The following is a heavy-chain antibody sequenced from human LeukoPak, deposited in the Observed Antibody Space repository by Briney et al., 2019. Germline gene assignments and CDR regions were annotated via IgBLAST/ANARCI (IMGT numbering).Heavy chain of an antibody. D-gene: IGHD2-21*01. CDR1: GNSISSYY. J-gene: IGHJ6*02. V-gene: IGHV4-59*01. CDR3: ARRVSAFFYGMDV. CDR2: IDYTGSS. Sequence: KSSETLSLTCTVSGNSISSYYWNWIRQPPGKGLEWIGYIDYTGSSNYNPSLKSRVSISVDTSKNQLSLKLSSVTAADTAVYYCARRVSAFFYGMDVWGQGTTVTVSS.